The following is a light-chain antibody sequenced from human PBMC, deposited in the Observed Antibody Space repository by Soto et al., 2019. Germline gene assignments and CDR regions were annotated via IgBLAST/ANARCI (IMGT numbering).Light chain of an antibody. V-gene: IGLV2-14*03. CDR2: ELT. Sequence: QSVLTQPASVSGSPGQSITISCTGTSSDVGADNYVCWYQQHPDNAPKLIIYELTNRPSGVSNRFSGSESGNTASLTISGLQAEDEADYYCSSYSTTSTLVVFGGGTKVTVL. CDR1: SSDVGADNY. J-gene: IGLJ3*02. CDR3: SSYSTTSTLVV.